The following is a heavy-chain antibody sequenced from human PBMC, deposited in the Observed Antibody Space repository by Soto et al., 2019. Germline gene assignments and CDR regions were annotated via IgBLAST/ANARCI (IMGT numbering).Heavy chain of an antibody. CDR3: AHRLGSRGSFDH. CDR1: GFSLTTSGVG. D-gene: IGHD6-25*01. CDR2: IYWNDDK. J-gene: IGHJ4*02. Sequence: SGPTLVNPTHTLTLTCTFSGFSLTTSGVGVAWIRQPPGRALEWLALIYWNDDKRYSASLKSRLSITKDTSKNQVVLTLSNMDPEDTATYYCAHRLGSRGSFDHWGQGSLVIVSS. V-gene: IGHV2-5*01.